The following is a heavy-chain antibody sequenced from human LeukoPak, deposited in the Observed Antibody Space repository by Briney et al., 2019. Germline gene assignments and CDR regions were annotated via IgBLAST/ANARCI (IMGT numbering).Heavy chain of an antibody. CDR3: ARPHDSGGYYYGY. CDR1: GGSFSGYY. D-gene: IGHD3-22*01. CDR2: INHSGST. Sequence: SETLSLTCAVYGGSFSGYYWSWIRQPPGKGLEWIGEINHSGSTNYNPSLKSRVTISVDTSKNQFSLKLSSVTAADTAVYYCARPHDSGGYYYGYWGQGTLVTVSS. V-gene: IGHV4-34*01. J-gene: IGHJ4*02.